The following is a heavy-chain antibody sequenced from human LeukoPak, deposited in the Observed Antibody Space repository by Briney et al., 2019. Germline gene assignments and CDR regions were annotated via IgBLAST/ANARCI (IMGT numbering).Heavy chain of an antibody. CDR3: ARGEGFANKFDY. D-gene: IGHD1/OR15-1a*01. CDR2: IYYSGST. Sequence: KTSETLSLTCTVSGGSISSYYWSWIRQPPGKGLEWIGYIYYSGSTNYNPSLKSRVTISVDTSKNQFSLKLSSVTAADTAVYYCARGEGFANKFDYWGQGTLVTVSS. V-gene: IGHV4-59*01. J-gene: IGHJ4*02. CDR1: GGSISSYY.